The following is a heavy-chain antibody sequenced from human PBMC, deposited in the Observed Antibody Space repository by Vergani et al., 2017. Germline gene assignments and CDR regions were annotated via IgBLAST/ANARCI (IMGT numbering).Heavy chain of an antibody. V-gene: IGHV1-2*02. CDR2: INPNSGGT. J-gene: IGHJ5*02. Sequence: QVQLVQSGAEVKKPGASVKVSCKASGYTFTGYYMHWVRQAPGQGLEWMGWINPNSGGTNYAQKFQGRVTMTRDTSISTAYMELSRLRSDDTAVYYCARESGGPFGELFWSRVNWFDPWGQGTLVTVSS. CDR1: GYTFTGYY. CDR3: ARESGGPFGELFWSRVNWFDP. D-gene: IGHD3-10*01.